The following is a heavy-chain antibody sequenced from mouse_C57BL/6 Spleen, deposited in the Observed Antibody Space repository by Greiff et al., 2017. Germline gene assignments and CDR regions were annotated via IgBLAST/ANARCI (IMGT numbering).Heavy chain of an antibody. CDR2: IYPGDGDT. CDR1: GYAFSSSW. CDR3: ARGGPYAMDV. Sequence: QVQLKQSGPELVKPGASVKISCKASGYAFSSSWMNWVKQRPGKGLEWIGRIYPGDGDTNYNGKFKGKATLTADRSSSTAYMQLSSLTSEDSAVYFCARGGPYAMDVWGQGTSVTVSS. J-gene: IGHJ4*01. V-gene: IGHV1-82*01.